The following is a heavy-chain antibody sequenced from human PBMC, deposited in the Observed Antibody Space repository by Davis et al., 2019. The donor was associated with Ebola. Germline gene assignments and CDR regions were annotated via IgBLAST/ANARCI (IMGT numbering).Heavy chain of an antibody. D-gene: IGHD3-22*01. Sequence: GESLKISCKGSGHSFTNYWIAWVRQQSGGGLEWMGIIYPGDSDTRYGPSFQGQVTISADKSISTAYLQWSSLKASDTAMYYCARHALYYYDSSGYYPGDYWGQGTLVTVSS. CDR3: ARHALYYYDSSGYYPGDY. CDR1: GHSFTNYW. J-gene: IGHJ4*02. CDR2: IYPGDSDT. V-gene: IGHV5-51*01.